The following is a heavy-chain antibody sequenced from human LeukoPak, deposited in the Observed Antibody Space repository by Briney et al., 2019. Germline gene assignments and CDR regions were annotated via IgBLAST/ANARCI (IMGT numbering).Heavy chain of an antibody. J-gene: IGHJ2*01. V-gene: IGHV4-59*08. Sequence: PSETLSLTCTVSGGSISGYYWSWIRQPPGKGLEWIGYIYYRGSTNYSPSLKSRVTISVDTSKNQFSLKLRSVTAADTAVYYCASRTRVSTPYHFDLWGRGTLVTVSS. CDR2: IYYRGST. D-gene: IGHD5/OR15-5a*01. CDR1: GGSISGYY. CDR3: ASRTRVSTPYHFDL.